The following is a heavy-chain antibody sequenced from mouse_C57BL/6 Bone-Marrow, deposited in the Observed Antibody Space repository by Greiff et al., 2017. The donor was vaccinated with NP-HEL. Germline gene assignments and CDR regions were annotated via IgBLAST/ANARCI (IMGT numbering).Heavy chain of an antibody. CDR3: ARRGDYLFAY. J-gene: IGHJ3*01. D-gene: IGHD5-5*01. V-gene: IGHV5-6*01. CDR2: ISSGGSYT. CDR1: GFTFSSYG. Sequence: EVHLVESGGDLVKPGGSLKLSCAASGFTFSSYGMSWVRQTPDKRLEWVATISSGGSYTYYPDSVKGRFTISRDNAKNTLYLQMSSLKSEDTAMYYCARRGDYLFAYWGQGTLVTVSA.